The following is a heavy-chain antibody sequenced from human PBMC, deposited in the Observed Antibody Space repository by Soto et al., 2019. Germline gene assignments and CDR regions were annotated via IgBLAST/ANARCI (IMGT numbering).Heavy chain of an antibody. CDR1: GFGGYA. J-gene: IGHJ4*02. V-gene: IGHV3-23*01. CDR3: AKGSRGYSSSWYDY. D-gene: IGHD6-13*01. Sequence: EVQLLESGRGLVQPGGSLRLSCAGSGFGGYAMSWVRQAPGKGLEWVSGISGSGDNTNYADSVTGRFTISRDNSKNTLYLQMNSLRAEDTAVYYCAKGSRGYSSSWYDYWGQGTQVTVSS. CDR2: ISGSGDNT.